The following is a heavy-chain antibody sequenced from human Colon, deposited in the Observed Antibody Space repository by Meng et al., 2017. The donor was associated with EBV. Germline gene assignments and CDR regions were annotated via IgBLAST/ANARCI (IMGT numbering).Heavy chain of an antibody. CDR2: IHPSGSI. V-gene: IGHV4-34*02. D-gene: IGHD7-27*01. CDR1: GGSLSDYY. CDR3: SRGVDSYKLGNL. Sequence: QGQLQQGGAGLLKPSETLSLTCVVYGGSLSDYYCSWIRQSPGRGLEWIGEIHPSGSIFYNPSLQSRVTISVDTSKNQFSLNLNSVTAADTAVYFCSRGVDSYKLGNLWGRGTLVTASS. J-gene: IGHJ2*01.